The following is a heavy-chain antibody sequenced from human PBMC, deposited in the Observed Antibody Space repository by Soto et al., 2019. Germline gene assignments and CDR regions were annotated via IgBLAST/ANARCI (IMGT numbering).Heavy chain of an antibody. V-gene: IGHV4-30-4*01. J-gene: IGHJ5*02. CDR2: IYSSGST. D-gene: IGHD6-13*01. CDR3: ASVQGFPDFIAAAGTPRFDP. Sequence: SETLSLTCTVSGGSISSGDYYWSWIRQPPVTGLGWIGYIYSSGSTYYNPSLKSRVTISVDTSKNQFSLKLSSVTAADTAVYYCASVQGFPDFIAAAGTPRFDPWGQGSLLTASS. CDR1: GGSISSGDYY.